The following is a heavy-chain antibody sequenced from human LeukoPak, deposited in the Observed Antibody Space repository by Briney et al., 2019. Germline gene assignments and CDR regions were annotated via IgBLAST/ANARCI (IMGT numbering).Heavy chain of an antibody. CDR2: IYYTGST. Sequence: SETLSLTCTVSGGSISDSFWSWIRQPPGRGLEYIGYIYYTGSTDYNPSLKGRVTISIDTSKNQFSLKLYSVTAADTAVYYCARGYDFWSGPLNWFDPWGQGTLVTVSS. D-gene: IGHD3-3*01. V-gene: IGHV4-59*12. CDR3: ARGYDFWSGPLNWFDP. J-gene: IGHJ5*02. CDR1: GGSISDSF.